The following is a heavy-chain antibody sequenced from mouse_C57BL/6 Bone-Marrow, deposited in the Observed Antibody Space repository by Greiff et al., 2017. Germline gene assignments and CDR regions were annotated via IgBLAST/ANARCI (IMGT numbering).Heavy chain of an antibody. D-gene: IGHD1-1*01. CDR1: GYSITSDY. CDR2: ISYSGST. V-gene: IGHV3-8*01. Sequence: DVQLQESGPGLAKPSQTLSLTCSVTGYSITSDYWNWIRKFPGNKLEYMGYISYSGSTYYNPSLKSRISLPRDTSKNQSYLQLNSVTTEDTATYYCARSDYGSSRGYFDVWGTGTTVTVSS. J-gene: IGHJ1*03. CDR3: ARSDYGSSRGYFDV.